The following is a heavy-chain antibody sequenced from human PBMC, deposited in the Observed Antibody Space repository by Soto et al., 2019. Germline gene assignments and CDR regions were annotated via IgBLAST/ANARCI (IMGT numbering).Heavy chain of an antibody. V-gene: IGHV1-3*01. D-gene: IGHD6-19*01. CDR3: AREQWLFGTVDY. CDR1: GYTFTSYA. Sequence: QVQLVQSGAEVKKPGASVKVSCKASGYTFTSYAMHWVRQAPGQRLEWMGGINAGYGKTKFSQKVQGSVTITRDTSASTAYMELSSLRSEDTAVYYCAREQWLFGTVDYWGQGTLVTVSS. J-gene: IGHJ4*02. CDR2: INAGYGKT.